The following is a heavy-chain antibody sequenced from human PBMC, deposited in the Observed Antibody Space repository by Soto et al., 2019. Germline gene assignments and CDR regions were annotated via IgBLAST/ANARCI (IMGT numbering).Heavy chain of an antibody. CDR2: ISSSSSTI. D-gene: IGHD3-10*01. CDR1: GFTFSSYS. CDR3: ARYGAGSYGMEV. Sequence: EVQLVESGGGLVQPGGSLRLSCAASGFTFSSYSMNWVRQAPGKGLEWVSYISSSSSTIYYADSVKGRFTISRDNAKNSLYLQINSRSGEDTAVYYGARYGAGSYGMEVWGQGTTVTVSS. V-gene: IGHV3-48*01. J-gene: IGHJ6*02.